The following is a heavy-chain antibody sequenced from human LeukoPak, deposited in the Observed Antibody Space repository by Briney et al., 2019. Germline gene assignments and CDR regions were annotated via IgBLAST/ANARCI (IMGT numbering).Heavy chain of an antibody. V-gene: IGHV3-11*04. CDR1: GFTFSDYY. D-gene: IGHD3-10*01. Sequence: GGSLRLSCAASGFTFSDYYMSWIRQAPGKGLEWVSYISSSGSTIYYADSVKGRFTISRDNAKNSLYLQMSSLRAEDTAVYYCARALKYYYAFDYWGQGTLVTVSS. J-gene: IGHJ4*02. CDR3: ARALKYYYAFDY. CDR2: ISSSGSTI.